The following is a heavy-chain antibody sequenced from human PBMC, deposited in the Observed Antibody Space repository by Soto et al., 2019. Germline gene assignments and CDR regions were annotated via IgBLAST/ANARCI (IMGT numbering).Heavy chain of an antibody. J-gene: IGHJ6*02. V-gene: IGHV3-30*18. Sequence: PGGSLRLSCAASGFTFSSYGMHWVRQAPGKGLEWVAVISYDGSNKYYADSVKGRFTISRDNSKNTLYLQMNSLRAEDTAVYYCAKEVLEPQFSYYYYGMDVWGQGTTVTV. CDR1: GFTFSSYG. CDR3: AKEVLEPQFSYYYYGMDV. D-gene: IGHD1-1*01. CDR2: ISYDGSNK.